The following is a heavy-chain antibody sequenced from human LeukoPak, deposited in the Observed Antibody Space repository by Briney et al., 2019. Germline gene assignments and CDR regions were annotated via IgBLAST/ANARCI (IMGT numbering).Heavy chain of an antibody. D-gene: IGHD3-10*01. CDR1: GYTFTGYY. J-gene: IGHJ4*02. Sequence: ASVKVSCKASGYTFTGYYMHWVRQAPGKGLEWMGGFDPEDGETIYAQKFQGRVTMTEDTSTDTAYMELSSLRSEDTAVYYCATLSGLWFGELYNYWGQGTLVTVSS. CDR3: ATLSGLWFGELYNY. V-gene: IGHV1-24*01. CDR2: FDPEDGET.